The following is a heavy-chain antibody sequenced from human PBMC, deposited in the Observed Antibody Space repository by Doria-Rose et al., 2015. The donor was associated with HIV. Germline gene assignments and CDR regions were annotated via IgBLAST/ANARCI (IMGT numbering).Heavy chain of an antibody. CDR3: ARYEYSGYNFHY. CDR1: GGTFSSFP. Sequence: QVQLVQSGAEVKKPGSSVKVSCKSSGGTFSSFPISWVRQAPGKGLEWMGGIVPLLGITTYAQKFQGRMAITADESANIAYMELNSLASEDTAVYYCARYEYSGYNFHYWGQGTLVSVSS. CDR2: IVPLLGIT. V-gene: IGHV1-69*04. J-gene: IGHJ4*02. D-gene: IGHD5-12*01.